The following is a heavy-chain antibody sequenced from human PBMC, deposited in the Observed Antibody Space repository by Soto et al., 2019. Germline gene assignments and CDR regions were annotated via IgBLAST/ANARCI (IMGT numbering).Heavy chain of an antibody. Sequence: EVQLVESGGGLVKPGESLRLSCVASGFTFASAWMNWVRQAPGKGLEWIGRIKSKEHGGTMNYAAPMTDRFIISRDDLQNTRQLQINSLQTYDTRVYYCTWVSAILHWGQGTLVTVSS. CDR3: TWVSAILH. CDR2: IKSKEHGGTM. CDR1: GFTFASAW. V-gene: IGHV3-15*01. J-gene: IGHJ4*02.